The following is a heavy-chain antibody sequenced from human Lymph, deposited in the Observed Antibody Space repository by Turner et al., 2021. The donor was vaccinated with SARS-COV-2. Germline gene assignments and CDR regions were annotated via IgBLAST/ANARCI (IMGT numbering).Heavy chain of an antibody. Sequence: EVQLVETGGGLIQPGGSLRLSCAASGVIVSRNYMNWVRQGPGKGLGWVSVIYSGGTTYYADSVKGRFTISRDNSKNTLYLQMNSLRVEDTAVYYCARDLGTYGMDVWGQGTTVTVSS. CDR1: GVIVSRNY. V-gene: IGHV3-53*02. J-gene: IGHJ6*02. D-gene: IGHD6-13*01. CDR2: IYSGGTT. CDR3: ARDLGTYGMDV.